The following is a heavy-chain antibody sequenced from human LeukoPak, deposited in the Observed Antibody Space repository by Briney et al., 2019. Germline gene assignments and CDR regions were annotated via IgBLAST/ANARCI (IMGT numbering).Heavy chain of an antibody. J-gene: IGHJ3*02. Sequence: SETLSLTCTVSGYSLSSGYYWGRIRQPPGKGLEWIGSIYHSGSTYYNPSLKSRVTISVDTSKNQFSLKLSSVTAADTAVYYCARGTAYYDYVWGSYRYRDDAFDIWGQGTMVTVSS. CDR3: ARGTAYYDYVWGSYRYRDDAFDI. V-gene: IGHV4-38-2*02. CDR2: IYHSGST. D-gene: IGHD3-16*02. CDR1: GYSLSSGYY.